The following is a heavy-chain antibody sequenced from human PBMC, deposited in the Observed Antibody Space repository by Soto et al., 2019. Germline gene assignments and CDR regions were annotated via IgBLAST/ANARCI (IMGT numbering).Heavy chain of an antibody. J-gene: IGHJ4*02. CDR2: INHSGST. CDR3: ARGVDILTGYYTVSHFDY. CDR1: GGSFSGYY. Sequence: QVQLQQWGAGLLKPSETLSLTCAVYGGSFSGYYWSWIRQPPGKGLEWIGEINHSGSTNYNPSLKSRGTISVDTSQNQFSLQLSSVTAADTAVYYCARGVDILTGYYTVSHFDYWGQGTLVTVSS. D-gene: IGHD3-9*01. V-gene: IGHV4-34*01.